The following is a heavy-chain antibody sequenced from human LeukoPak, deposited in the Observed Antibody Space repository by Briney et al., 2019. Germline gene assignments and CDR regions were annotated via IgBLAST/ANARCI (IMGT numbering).Heavy chain of an antibody. Sequence: GGSLRLSCAASGFTFSSYAMSWVRQAPGKGLERVSDITGGGGSTYYADSVKGRFTISRDNSKNTLYLQMNSLRAEDTAVYFCAKLSGYPGAYWGQGTLVTVSS. CDR1: GFTFSSYA. CDR2: ITGGGGST. V-gene: IGHV3-23*01. CDR3: AKLSGYPGAY. J-gene: IGHJ4*02. D-gene: IGHD3-22*01.